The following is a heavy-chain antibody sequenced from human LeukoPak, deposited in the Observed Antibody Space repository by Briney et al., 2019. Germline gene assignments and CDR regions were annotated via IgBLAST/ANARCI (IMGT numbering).Heavy chain of an antibody. CDR1: GYTFTINH. J-gene: IGHJ6*02. CDR3: ARDYYYDSSGYYFDGYYGMDV. D-gene: IGHD3-22*01. V-gene: IGHV1-46*01. Sequence: ASVKVSCKASGYTFTINHIHWVRQAPGQGLEWMGVINPSGDSTTYAQNFQGRVTITADESTSTAYMELSSLRSEDTAVYYCARDYYYDSSGYYFDGYYGMDVWGQGTTVTVSS. CDR2: INPSGDST.